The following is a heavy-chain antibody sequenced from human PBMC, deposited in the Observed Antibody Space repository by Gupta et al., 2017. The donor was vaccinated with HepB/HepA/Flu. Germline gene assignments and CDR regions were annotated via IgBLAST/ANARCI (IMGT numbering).Heavy chain of an antibody. Sequence: QLQLQESGPGLVKPSETLSLTCTVSGGSISSSSYYWGWIRQPPGKGLEWIGSIYYSGSTYYNPSLKSRVTISVDTSKNQFSLKLSSVTAADTAVYYCARLYCSSTSCDADPYYYYGMDVWGQGTTVTVSS. J-gene: IGHJ6*02. CDR2: IYYSGST. D-gene: IGHD2-2*01. CDR1: GGSISSSSYY. CDR3: ARLYCSSTSCDADPYYYYGMDV. V-gene: IGHV4-39*01.